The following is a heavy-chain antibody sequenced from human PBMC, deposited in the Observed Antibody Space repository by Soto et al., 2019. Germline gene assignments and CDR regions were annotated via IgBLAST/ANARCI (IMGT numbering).Heavy chain of an antibody. V-gene: IGHV4-59*01. CDR2: IYYSGST. CDR1: GGSISSYY. J-gene: IGHJ2*01. CDR3: ASGGSSGWSRYFDL. Sequence: SETLSLTCTVSGGSISSYYWSWIRQPPGKGLEWIGYIYYSGSTNYNPSLKSRVTISVDTSKNQFSLKLSSVTAADTAMYYCASGGSSGWSRYFDLWGRGTLVT. D-gene: IGHD6-19*01.